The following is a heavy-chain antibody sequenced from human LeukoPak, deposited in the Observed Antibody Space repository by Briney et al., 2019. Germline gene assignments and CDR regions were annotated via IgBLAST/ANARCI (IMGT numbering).Heavy chain of an antibody. CDR1: GFTFSSYG. CDR3: AKEDTAMALFDY. CDR2: ISYDGSNK. D-gene: IGHD5-18*01. V-gene: IGHV3-30*18. J-gene: IGHJ4*02. Sequence: GGSLRLSCAASGFTFSSYGMHWVRRAPGKGLEWVAVISYDGSNKYYADSVKGRFTISRDNSKNTLYLQMNSLRAEDTAVYYCAKEDTAMALFDYWGQGTLVTVSS.